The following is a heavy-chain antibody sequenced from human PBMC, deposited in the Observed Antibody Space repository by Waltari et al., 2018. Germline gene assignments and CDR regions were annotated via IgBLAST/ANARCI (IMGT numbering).Heavy chain of an antibody. CDR3: AKDYTMIVVVTDY. CDR1: GFTFSRYV. V-gene: IGHV3-23*01. D-gene: IGHD3-22*01. CDR2: ISGSGGST. J-gene: IGHJ4*02. Sequence: EVQLLESGGGLVQPGGSLRLSCAASGFTFSRYVMSWVRQAPGKGLEWVSAISGSGGSTYYADSVKGRFTISRDNSKNTLYLQMNSLRAEDTAVYYCAKDYTMIVVVTDYWGQGTLVTVSS.